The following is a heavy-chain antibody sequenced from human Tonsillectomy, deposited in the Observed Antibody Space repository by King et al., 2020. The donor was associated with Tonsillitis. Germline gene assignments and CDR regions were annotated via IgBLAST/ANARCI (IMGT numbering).Heavy chain of an antibody. CDR1: GGSVSSGSYY. D-gene: IGHD5-18*01. V-gene: IGHV4-61*01. Sequence: VQLQESGPGLVKPSETLSLTCTVSGGSVSSGSYYWSWIRQPPGKGLEWIGYIYYSGSNNYNPSLKSRVTISVDTSKNQFSLKLSSVTAADTAVYYCARDGHVDTAMAPFTDAFDICGQGTMVTVSS. CDR3: ARDGHVDTAMAPFTDAFDI. CDR2: IYYSGSN. J-gene: IGHJ3*02.